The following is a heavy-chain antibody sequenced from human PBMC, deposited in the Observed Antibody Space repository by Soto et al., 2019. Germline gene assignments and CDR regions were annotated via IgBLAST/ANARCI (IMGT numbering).Heavy chain of an antibody. V-gene: IGHV1-69*01. CDR2: IIPMFSSS. Sequence: QVQLVQSGAEVKKPGSSVKVCCTASGGTFSDYAFSWVRQAPGQGLEWMGGIIPMFSSSSFAQKFQGRLTITSDDSTSTAYMSLSSLGSADTAMYYCAKDIGFQQHLFVFDLWGPGTLVTVSS. D-gene: IGHD3-10*02. J-gene: IGHJ4*02. CDR1: GGTFSDYA. CDR3: AKDIGFQQHLFVFDL.